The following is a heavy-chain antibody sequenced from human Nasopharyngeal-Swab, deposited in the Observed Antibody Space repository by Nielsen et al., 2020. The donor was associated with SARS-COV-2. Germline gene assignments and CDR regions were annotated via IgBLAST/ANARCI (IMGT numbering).Heavy chain of an antibody. CDR2: MNPNSGNT. V-gene: IGHV1-8*01. Sequence: ASVKVSCKASGYTFTSYDINWVRQATGQGLEWMGWMNPNSGNTGYAQKFQGRVTMTTDTSTSTAYMELRSLRSDDTAVYYCARDRGYYDILTGYYNVGYYYYYGMDVWGQGTTVTVSS. CDR3: ARDRGYYDILTGYYNVGYYYYYGMDV. D-gene: IGHD3-9*01. CDR1: GYTFTSYD. J-gene: IGHJ6*02.